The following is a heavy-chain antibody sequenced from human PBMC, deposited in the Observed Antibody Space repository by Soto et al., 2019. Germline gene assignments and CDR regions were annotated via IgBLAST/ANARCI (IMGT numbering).Heavy chain of an antibody. CDR1: GGSISSSNW. CDR2: IYHSGST. CDR3: ARAVDCSGGSCSSAFDY. V-gene: IGHV4-4*02. Sequence: QVQLQESGPGLVKPSGTLSLTCAVSGGSISSSNWWSWVRQPPGKGLEWIGEIYHSGSTNYNPSLKRRVTIPVYKSKNPFSLKLSSVTDPDTAVYYCARAVDCSGGSCSSAFDYWGQGTLVTVSS. J-gene: IGHJ4*02. D-gene: IGHD2-15*01.